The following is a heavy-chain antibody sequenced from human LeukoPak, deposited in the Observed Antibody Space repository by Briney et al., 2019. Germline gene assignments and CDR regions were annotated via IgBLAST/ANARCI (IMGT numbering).Heavy chain of an antibody. CDR1: GYTFTSYG. CDR3: AREVRELGFDP. V-gene: IGHV1-18*01. CDR2: ISAYNGNT. J-gene: IGHJ5*02. D-gene: IGHD1-26*01. Sequence: ASVKVSCKASGYTFTSYGISWVRQAPGQGLEWMGWISAYNGNTNYAQKLQGRVTMTTDTSTSTACMELRSLRSDDTAVYYCAREVRELGFDPWGQGTLVTVSS.